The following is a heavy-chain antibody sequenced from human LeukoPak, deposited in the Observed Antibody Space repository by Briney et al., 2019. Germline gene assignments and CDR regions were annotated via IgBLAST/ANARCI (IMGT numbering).Heavy chain of an antibody. CDR3: ARHVWIQLWSPFDY. CDR2: INHSGST. Sequence: SETLSLTCAVYGGSFSGYYWSWIRQPPGKGLEWIGEINHSGSTNYNPPLKSRLTISVDTSKNQFSLKLSSVTAADTAVYYCARHVWIQLWSPFDYWGQGTLVTVSS. D-gene: IGHD5-18*01. J-gene: IGHJ4*02. CDR1: GGSFSGYY. V-gene: IGHV4-34*01.